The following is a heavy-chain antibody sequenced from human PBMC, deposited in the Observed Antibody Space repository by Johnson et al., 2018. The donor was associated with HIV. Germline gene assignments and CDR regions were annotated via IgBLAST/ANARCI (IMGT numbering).Heavy chain of an antibody. CDR3: AKVGGYSGYGHLEAFDI. Sequence: QLVESGGGLVQPGRSLRLSCAASGFTFDDYAMHWVRQAPGKGLEWVSGISWNSGSIGYADSVKGRFTISRDNAKNSLYLQMNSLRAEDTALYYCAKVGGYSGYGHLEAFDIWGQGTMVTVSS. J-gene: IGHJ3*02. CDR1: GFTFDDYA. V-gene: IGHV3-9*01. D-gene: IGHD5-12*01. CDR2: ISWNSGSI.